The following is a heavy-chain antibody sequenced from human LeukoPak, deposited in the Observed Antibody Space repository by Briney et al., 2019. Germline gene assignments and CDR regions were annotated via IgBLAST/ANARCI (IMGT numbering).Heavy chain of an antibody. CDR3: ARLRDGYKSPRGFDY. J-gene: IGHJ4*02. CDR2: IYPGDSDT. V-gene: IGHV5-51*01. CDR1: GYSFTSYW. D-gene: IGHD5-24*01. Sequence: GESLKISCKGSGYSFTSYWIGWVRQMPGKGLEWMGIIYPGDSDTRYSPSFQGQVTISADKSTSTAYLQWSSLKASDTAMYYCARLRDGYKSPRGFDYWGQGTLVTVSS.